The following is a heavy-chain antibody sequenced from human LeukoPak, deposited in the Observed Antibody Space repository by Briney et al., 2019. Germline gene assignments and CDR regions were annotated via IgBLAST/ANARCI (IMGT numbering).Heavy chain of an antibody. J-gene: IGHJ4*02. Sequence: PSETLSLTCTVSGGSISSYYWSWNRQPAGKGLEWIGRIYASGSTNYNPSLKSRVTMSVDTSKNQFSLKLSSVTAADTAVYYCARDDNYDTSGHFDYWGQGTLVTVSS. V-gene: IGHV4-4*07. D-gene: IGHD3-22*01. CDR3: ARDDNYDTSGHFDY. CDR2: IYASGST. CDR1: GGSISSYY.